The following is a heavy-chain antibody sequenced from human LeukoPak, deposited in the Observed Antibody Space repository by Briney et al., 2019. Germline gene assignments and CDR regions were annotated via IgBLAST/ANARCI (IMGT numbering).Heavy chain of an antibody. Sequence: GGSLRLSCAASGFTFSSYEMNWVRQAPGKGLEWVSYISSSGSTIYYADSVKGRFTISRDNAKNSLYLQMNSLRAEDTAVYYCASQAAGYSLELDYWGQGTLVTVSS. CDR3: ASQAAGYSLELDY. CDR2: ISSSGSTI. V-gene: IGHV3-48*03. J-gene: IGHJ4*02. D-gene: IGHD3-9*01. CDR1: GFTFSSYE.